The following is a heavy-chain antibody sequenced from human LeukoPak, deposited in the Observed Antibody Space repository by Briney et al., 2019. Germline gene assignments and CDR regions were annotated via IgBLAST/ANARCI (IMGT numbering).Heavy chain of an antibody. CDR3: AKDGATVGPGDY. J-gene: IGHJ4*02. CDR1: GFTVSTFS. V-gene: IGHV3-21*01. D-gene: IGHD4-23*01. Sequence: GGSLRLSCAASGFTVSTFSMNWVRQAPGKGLEWVSSISSSSKYIFYADSVKGRFTISRDNSKNTLYLQMNSLRAEDTAVYYCAKDGATVGPGDYWGQGTLVTVSS. CDR2: ISSSSKYI.